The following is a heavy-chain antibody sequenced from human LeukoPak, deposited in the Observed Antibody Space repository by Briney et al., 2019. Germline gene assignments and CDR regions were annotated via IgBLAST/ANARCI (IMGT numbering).Heavy chain of an antibody. CDR1: GGYISSGSYY. V-gene: IGHV4-61*02. CDR3: ARYCSGSSCYSWGYYFDY. D-gene: IGHD2-15*01. CDR2: IYRSGST. J-gene: IGHJ4*02. Sequence: SETLSLTCTVSGGYISSGSYYWNWIRQPAGKGLEWIGRIYRSGSTSYNPSLKSRVTMSVDTSKNQFSLKLSSVTAADTAMYYCARYCSGSSCYSWGYYFDYWGQGTLVTVSS.